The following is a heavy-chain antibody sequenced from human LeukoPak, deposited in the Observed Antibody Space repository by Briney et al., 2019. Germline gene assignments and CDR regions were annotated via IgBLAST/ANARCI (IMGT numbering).Heavy chain of an antibody. V-gene: IGHV3-30*04. CDR1: GFTFSRYA. D-gene: IGHD5-24*01. CDR2: ISYDGSDK. J-gene: IGHJ4*02. CDR3: ARCNRFRDGSSSEIDY. Sequence: GRSLRLSCAASGFTFSRYAMHWVRQAPGKGLEWVAIISYDGSDKYYADSVKGRFIISRDNSKNTLYLQMNSLRAEDTAVYYCARCNRFRDGSSSEIDYWGQGTLVTVSS.